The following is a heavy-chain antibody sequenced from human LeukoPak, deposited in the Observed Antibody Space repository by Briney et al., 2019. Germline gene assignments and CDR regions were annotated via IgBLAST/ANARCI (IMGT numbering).Heavy chain of an antibody. CDR2: ISPIFGTA. CDR3: AREGYYDSSGYRDY. J-gene: IGHJ4*02. Sequence: SVKVSCKASGGTFSSYAISWVRQAPGQGLKWMGGISPIFGTANYAQKFQGRVTITTDESTSTAYMELSSLRSEDTAVYYCAREGYYDSSGYRDYWGQGTLVTVSS. D-gene: IGHD3-22*01. V-gene: IGHV1-69*05. CDR1: GGTFSSYA.